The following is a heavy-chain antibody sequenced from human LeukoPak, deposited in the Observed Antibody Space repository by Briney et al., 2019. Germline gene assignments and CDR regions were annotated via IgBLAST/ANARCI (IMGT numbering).Heavy chain of an antibody. CDR1: GYSFIRYW. D-gene: IGHD5-18*01. CDR3: ARPNRGYSYAGLDAFDI. J-gene: IGHJ3*02. CDR2: IYPGDSDT. Sequence: GESLKISCKGSGYSFIRYWIGWVRPMPGKGLEWMGIIYPGDSDTRYSPSFQGQVTISADKSISTAYLQWSSLKGADTAMYYCARPNRGYSYAGLDAFDIWGQGTMVTVSS. V-gene: IGHV5-51*01.